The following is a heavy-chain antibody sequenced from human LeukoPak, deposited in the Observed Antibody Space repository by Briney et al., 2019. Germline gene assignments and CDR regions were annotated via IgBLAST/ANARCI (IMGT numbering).Heavy chain of an antibody. V-gene: IGHV3-74*01. CDR2: INTDGSNT. D-gene: IGHD1-26*01. CDR1: GFTFRRYW. CDR3: AILSGNYQNYFDF. J-gene: IGHJ4*02. Sequence: PGGSLRLSCAASGFTFRRYWMHWVRQAPGKGLVWISRINTDGSNTDYADSVRGRFTVSRDDAKNTLYLQMSSLRVEDTAVYYCAILSGNYQNYFDFWSQGTLVTVSS.